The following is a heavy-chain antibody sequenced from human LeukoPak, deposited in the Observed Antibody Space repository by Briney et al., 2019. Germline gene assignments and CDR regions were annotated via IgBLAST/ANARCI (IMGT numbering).Heavy chain of an antibody. CDR3: ARGVMATVGFDY. CDR1: GYSISSGYY. CDR2: IYHSGST. Sequence: PSETLSLTCTVSGYSISSGYYWGWIRQPPGKGLEWIGEIYHSGSTNYNPSLKSRVTISVDKSKNQFSLKLSSVTAADTAVYYCARGVMATVGFDYWGQGTLVTVSS. J-gene: IGHJ4*02. V-gene: IGHV4-38-2*02. D-gene: IGHD5-24*01.